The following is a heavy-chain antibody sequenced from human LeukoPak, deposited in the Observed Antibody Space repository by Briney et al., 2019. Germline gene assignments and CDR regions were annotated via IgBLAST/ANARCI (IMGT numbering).Heavy chain of an antibody. CDR3: ARGYDILTGYEGWFDP. CDR2: IGRSGDRTT. CDR1: GFTFSIYS. Sequence: GGSLRLSCAASGFTFSIYSLNWVRQAPGKGLEWVAYIGRSGDRTTKYADSVKGRFTISRDNAKNSLYLQMNSLRAEDTAVYYCARGYDILTGYEGWFDPWGQGTLVTVSS. J-gene: IGHJ5*02. V-gene: IGHV3-48*04. D-gene: IGHD3-9*01.